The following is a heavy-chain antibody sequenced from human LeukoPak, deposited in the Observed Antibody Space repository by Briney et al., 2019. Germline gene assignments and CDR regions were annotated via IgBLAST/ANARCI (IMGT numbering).Heavy chain of an antibody. V-gene: IGHV4-61*01. D-gene: IGHD3-22*01. J-gene: IGHJ6*02. CDR3: ARVRSGYSYYYYYGMDV. Sequence: SETLSLTCTASGGSVSSGSYYWSWIRQPPGKGLEWIGYIYYSGSTNYNPSLKSRVTISVDTSKNQFSLKLSSVTAADTAVYYCARVRSGYSYYYYYGMDVWGQGTTVTVSS. CDR2: IYYSGST. CDR1: GGSVSSGSYY.